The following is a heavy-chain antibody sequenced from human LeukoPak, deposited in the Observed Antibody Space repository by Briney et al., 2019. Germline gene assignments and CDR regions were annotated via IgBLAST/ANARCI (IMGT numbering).Heavy chain of an antibody. CDR3: AKEKLGFSSSDLDY. CDR2: ISGSGGSA. J-gene: IGHJ4*02. V-gene: IGHV3-23*01. CDR1: GFTFSSYA. Sequence: GGPLRLSCAASGFTFSSYAMSWVRQAPGKGLEWVSAISGSGGSAYYADSVKGRFTISRDNSKNTLYLQMNSLRAEDTAVYYCAKEKLGFSSSDLDYWGQGTLVTVSS. D-gene: IGHD6-13*01.